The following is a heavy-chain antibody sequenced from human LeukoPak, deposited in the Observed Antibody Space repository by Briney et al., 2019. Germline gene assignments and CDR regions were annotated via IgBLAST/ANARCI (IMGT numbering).Heavy chain of an antibody. J-gene: IGHJ1*01. D-gene: IGHD6-13*01. CDR1: GGSISYY. CDR2: IYYSGST. V-gene: IGHV4-39*06. CDR3: ARDRQQLAAEYFQH. Sequence: SETLSLTCTVSGGSISYYWGWIRQPPGKGLEWIGSIYYSGSTYYNPSLKSRVTISVDTSKNQFPLKLSSVTAADTAVYYCARDRQQLAAEYFQHWGQGTLVTVSS.